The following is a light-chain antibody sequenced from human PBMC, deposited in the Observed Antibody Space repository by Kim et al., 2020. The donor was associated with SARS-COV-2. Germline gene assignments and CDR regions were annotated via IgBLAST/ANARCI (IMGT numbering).Light chain of an antibody. Sequence: TLSASVGDRVTITCRASQSISKWLAWYQQKAGKAPKLLIYEASSLKTGVPSRLSGSRSGTEFTLTISSLQPDDVATYYCQQYDSSFGGGTKVDIK. CDR1: QSISKW. CDR3: QQYDSS. V-gene: IGKV1-5*01. CDR2: EAS. J-gene: IGKJ4*01.